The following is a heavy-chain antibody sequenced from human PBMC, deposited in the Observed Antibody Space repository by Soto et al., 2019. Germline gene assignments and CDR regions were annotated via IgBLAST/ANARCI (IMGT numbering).Heavy chain of an antibody. CDR2: IKQDGSEK. D-gene: IGHD3-22*01. Sequence: GGSLRLSCAASGFTFSSYWMSWVRQAPGKGLEWVANIKQDGSEKYYADSVKGRFTISRDNAKNSLYPQMNSLRAEDTAVYYCARAGGGHYYDSSGYYYGQRAFDIWGQGTMVTVSS. V-gene: IGHV3-7*01. J-gene: IGHJ3*02. CDR3: ARAGGGHYYDSSGYYYGQRAFDI. CDR1: GFTFSSYW.